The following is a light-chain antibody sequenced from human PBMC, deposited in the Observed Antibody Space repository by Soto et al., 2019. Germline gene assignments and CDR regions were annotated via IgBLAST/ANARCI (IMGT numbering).Light chain of an antibody. Sequence: QSVLTQPPSVSGAPGQRVTISCTGSSSNIGTPYDVHWYQQLPGTAPKLLIYGNNNRPSGVPDRFSGSKSGTSASLAITGLQAEEEADYYRQSYDSSLSGYVIFGGGTKLTVL. CDR2: GNN. CDR1: SSNIGTPYD. J-gene: IGLJ2*01. CDR3: QSYDSSLSGYVI. V-gene: IGLV1-40*01.